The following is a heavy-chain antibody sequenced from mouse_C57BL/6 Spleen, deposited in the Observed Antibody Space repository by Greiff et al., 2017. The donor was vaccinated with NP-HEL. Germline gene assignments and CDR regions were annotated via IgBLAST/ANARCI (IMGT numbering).Heavy chain of an antibody. V-gene: IGHV5-9-1*02. CDR3: TRGGLRPYAMDY. Sequence: EVRLVGSGEGLVKPGGSLKPSFAASEFTFSSYAMSWVRQTPEKRREWVAYISGGGDYIYYADTVKGRFTISRDNARNTLYLQMSSLKSEDTAMYYCTRGGLRPYAMDYWGQGTSVTVSS. D-gene: IGHD2-4*01. CDR1: EFTFSSYA. CDR2: ISGGGDYI. J-gene: IGHJ4*01.